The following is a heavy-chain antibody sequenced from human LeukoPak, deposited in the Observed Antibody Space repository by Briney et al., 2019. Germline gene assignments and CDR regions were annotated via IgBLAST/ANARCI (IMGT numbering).Heavy chain of an antibody. J-gene: IGHJ6*03. D-gene: IGHD3-3*01. CDR3: AKVGGGPRITIFGVVANYYYYCMDV. CDR2: ISYDGSNK. V-gene: IGHV3-30*18. CDR1: GFTFSSYG. Sequence: QSGGSLRLSCAASGFTFSSYGMHWVRQAPGKGLEWVAVISYDGSNKYYADSVKGRFTISRDNSKNTLYLQMNSLRAEDTAVYYCAKVGGGPRITIFGVVANYYYYCMDVWGKGTTVTVSS.